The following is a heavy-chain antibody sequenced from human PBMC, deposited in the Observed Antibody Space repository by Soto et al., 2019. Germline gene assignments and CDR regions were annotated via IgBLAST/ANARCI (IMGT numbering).Heavy chain of an antibody. CDR1: GFTFSSYA. CDR2: ISGNGGAT. Sequence: EVQLLESGGGLVQPGGSLRLSCAASGFTFSSYAMSWVRQAPGKGLEWVSAISGNGGATYYADSVKGRFTISRDNSKNTLYLQMNSLRAEDTAVYYCAKGHRLWFGESGSDYWGQGTLATVSS. D-gene: IGHD3-10*01. CDR3: AKGHRLWFGESGSDY. V-gene: IGHV3-23*01. J-gene: IGHJ4*02.